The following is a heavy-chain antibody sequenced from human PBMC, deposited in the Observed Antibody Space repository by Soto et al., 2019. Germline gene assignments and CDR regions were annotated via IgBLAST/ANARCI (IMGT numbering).Heavy chain of an antibody. CDR3: ARQGGWQLVRNYGMDV. CDR2: IYYSGST. Sequence: SETLSLTCTVSGGSISSSSYYWGWIRQPPGKGLEWIGSIYYSGSTYYNPSLKSRVTISVDTSKNQFSLKLSSVTAADTAVYYCARQGGWQLVRNYGMDVWGQGTTLTVSS. V-gene: IGHV4-39*01. J-gene: IGHJ6*02. D-gene: IGHD6-6*01. CDR1: GGSISSSSYY.